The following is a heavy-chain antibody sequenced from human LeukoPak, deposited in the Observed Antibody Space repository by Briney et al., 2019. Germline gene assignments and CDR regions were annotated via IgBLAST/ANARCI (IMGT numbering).Heavy chain of an antibody. Sequence: QPGGSLRLSCAASGFSVNNNYISWVRQAPGKGLEWVSAISGSGGSTYYADSVKGRFTISRDNSKNTLYLQMNSLRDEDTAVYYCARVLQYSSGFTYYYYGMDVWGQGTTVTVSS. CDR3: ARVLQYSSGFTYYYYGMDV. CDR1: GFSVNNNY. V-gene: IGHV3-23*01. J-gene: IGHJ6*02. CDR2: ISGSGGST. D-gene: IGHD6-19*01.